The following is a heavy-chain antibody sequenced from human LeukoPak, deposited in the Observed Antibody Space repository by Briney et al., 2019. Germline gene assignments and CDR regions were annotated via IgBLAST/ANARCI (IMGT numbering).Heavy chain of an antibody. V-gene: IGHV3-15*01. CDR1: GFTFSSAW. Sequence: GGSLRLSCAASGFTFSSAWMSWVRQAPGKGLEWVGRIKSKNGGGTTDYAAPVQGRFSISRDDSKDTLNLQMNSVKTEDTAVYFCTTLGYSYASYWGQGTLVTVSS. J-gene: IGHJ4*02. CDR2: IKSKNGGGTT. D-gene: IGHD5-18*01. CDR3: TTLGYSYASY.